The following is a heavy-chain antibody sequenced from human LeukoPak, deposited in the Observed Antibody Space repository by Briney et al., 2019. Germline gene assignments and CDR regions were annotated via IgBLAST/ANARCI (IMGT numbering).Heavy chain of an antibody. J-gene: IGHJ4*02. CDR2: ISWNSGSI. CDR3: AKDSSPWTQDSGSHS. V-gene: IGHV3-9*01. Sequence: PGRSLRLSCAASGFTFGDYAMHRVRQAPGKGLEWVSGISWNSGSIGYADSVKGRFTISRDNAKNSLYLQMNSLRAEDTALYYCAKDSSPWTQDSGSHSWGQGTLVTVSS. CDR1: GFTFGDYA. D-gene: IGHD1-26*01.